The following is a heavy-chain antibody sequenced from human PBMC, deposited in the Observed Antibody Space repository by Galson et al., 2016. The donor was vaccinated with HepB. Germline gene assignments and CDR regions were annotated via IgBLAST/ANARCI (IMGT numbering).Heavy chain of an antibody. CDR1: GFSFSSNA. CDR3: ARDTGWNDQFDY. J-gene: IGHJ4*02. D-gene: IGHD1-1*01. V-gene: IGHV3-30*04. CDR2: TSFDGSDK. Sequence: SLRLSCAASGFSFSSNAVHWVRQAPGKGLEWVAVTSFDGSDKYYTDSVKGRFTVSRDNSRNTLFLQMSSRRAEDTAVYYCARDTGWNDQFDYWGQGTLVTVSS.